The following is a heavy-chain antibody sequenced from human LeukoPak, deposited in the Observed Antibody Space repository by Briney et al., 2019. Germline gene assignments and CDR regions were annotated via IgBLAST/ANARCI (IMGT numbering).Heavy chain of an antibody. J-gene: IGHJ4*02. Sequence: GGFLRLSCAASGFTFSSYAMSWVRQAPGKGLEWVSAISGSGGSTYYADSVKGRFTISRDNSKNTLYLQMNSLRAEDTAVYYCATCDYYDSSGPDYWGQGTLVTVSS. CDR1: GFTFSSYA. CDR2: ISGSGGST. V-gene: IGHV3-23*01. CDR3: ATCDYYDSSGPDY. D-gene: IGHD3-22*01.